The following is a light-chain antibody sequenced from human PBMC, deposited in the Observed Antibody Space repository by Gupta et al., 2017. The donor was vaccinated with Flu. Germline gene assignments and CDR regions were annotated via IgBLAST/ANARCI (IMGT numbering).Light chain of an antibody. CDR3: QQYNSYPYS. Sequence: GDSVTFTCRASQGIANYLAWFQQRPGKAPRPLIYAASTLHSGVPSKFSGSGSGTDFTLTISSLQPEDFATYYCQQYNSYPYSFGQGTMLEIK. CDR1: QGIANY. V-gene: IGKV1-16*02. CDR2: AAS. J-gene: IGKJ2*01.